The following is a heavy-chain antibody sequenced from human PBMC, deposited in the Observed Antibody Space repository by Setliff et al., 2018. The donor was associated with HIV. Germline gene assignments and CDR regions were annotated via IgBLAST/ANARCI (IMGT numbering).Heavy chain of an antibody. CDR3: ASSYSSSWSYFDY. Sequence: SETLSLTCTVSGGSVSSHYWNWIRQPPGKGLEWIGSIYFSGSTNYNPSLKSRVTISVDTSKNQFSLKLSSVTAADTAVYYCASSYSSSWSYFDYWGQGTLVTVSS. CDR1: GGSVSSHY. CDR2: IYFSGST. V-gene: IGHV4-59*02. D-gene: IGHD6-13*01. J-gene: IGHJ4*02.